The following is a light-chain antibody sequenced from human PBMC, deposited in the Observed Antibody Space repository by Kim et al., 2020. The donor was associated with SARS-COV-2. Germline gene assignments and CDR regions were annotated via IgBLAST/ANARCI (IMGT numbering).Light chain of an antibody. CDR1: SSDVGAYNH. J-gene: IGLJ3*02. V-gene: IGLV2-8*01. CDR3: SSYAGSNNLV. CDR2: EVS. Sequence: QLVTISCTGTSSDVGAYNHVSWYQQHPVNAPKLMIYEVSKRPSGVPDRFSGSKSGNTASLTVSGLQAEDEADYYCSSYAGSNNLVFGGGTQLTVL.